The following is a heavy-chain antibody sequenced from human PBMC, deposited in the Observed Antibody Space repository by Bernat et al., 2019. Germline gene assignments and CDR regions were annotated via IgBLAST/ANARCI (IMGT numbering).Heavy chain of an antibody. V-gene: IGHV1-2*04. D-gene: IGHD5-24*01. J-gene: IGHJ6*02. CDR2: INPNSGGT. CDR3: AGAMATIGDNYYYYGMDV. Sequence: QVQLVQSGAEVKKPGASVKVSCKDAGDTCTGYYMHWVRQAPGQGLEWMGWINPNSGGTNYAQKFQCCVTMTRDTSISTAYMVLSRLSSADTSVYYCAGAMATIGDNYYYYGMDVWGRGTTVTVSS. CDR1: GDTCTGYY.